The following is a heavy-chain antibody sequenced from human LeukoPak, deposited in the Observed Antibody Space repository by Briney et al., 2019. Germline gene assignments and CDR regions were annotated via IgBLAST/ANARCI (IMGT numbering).Heavy chain of an antibody. J-gene: IGHJ3*02. CDR3: AARSGYYPDAFDI. Sequence: GASVKVSCKASGYTFTSYDINWVRQATGQGLEWMGRIIPIFGTANYAQKFQGRVTITTDESTSTAYMELSSLRSEDTAVYYCAARSGYYPDAFDIWGQGTMVTVSS. CDR2: IIPIFGTA. CDR1: GYTFTSYD. D-gene: IGHD3-22*01. V-gene: IGHV1-69*05.